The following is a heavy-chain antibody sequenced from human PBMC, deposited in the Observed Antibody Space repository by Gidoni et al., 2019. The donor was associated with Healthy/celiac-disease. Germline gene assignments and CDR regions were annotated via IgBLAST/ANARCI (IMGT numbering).Heavy chain of an antibody. V-gene: IGHV4-34*01. CDR1: GGSFSGYY. J-gene: IGHJ6*02. CDR3: ARALKVPAAISYYYYGMDV. Sequence: QVQLQQWGAGLLKPSETLSLTCAVYGGSFSGYYWSWIRQPPRKGLEWIGEINHSGSTNYNPSLKSRVTISVDTSKNQFSLKLSSVTAADTAVYYCARALKVPAAISYYYYGMDVWGQGTTVTVSS. D-gene: IGHD2-2*01. CDR2: INHSGST.